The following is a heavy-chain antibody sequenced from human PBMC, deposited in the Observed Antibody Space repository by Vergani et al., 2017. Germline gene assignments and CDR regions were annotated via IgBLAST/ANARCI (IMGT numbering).Heavy chain of an antibody. V-gene: IGHV3-49*04. CDR1: GFTFGDYA. J-gene: IGHJ4*02. Sequence: EVQLVESGGGLVQPGRSLRLSCTASGFTFGDYAMSWVRQAPGKGLEWVGFIRSKAYGGTTEYAASVKGRFTISRDDSKSIAYLQMNSLKTEDTAVYYCTRWWRITETTVLEYWGQGTLVTVSS. D-gene: IGHD1-20*01. CDR2: IRSKAYGGTT. CDR3: TRWWRITETTVLEY.